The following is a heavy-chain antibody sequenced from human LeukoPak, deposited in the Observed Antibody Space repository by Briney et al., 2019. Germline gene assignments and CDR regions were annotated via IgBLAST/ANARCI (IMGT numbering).Heavy chain of an antibody. V-gene: IGHV1-69*05. J-gene: IGHJ4*02. CDR1: GGTFSSYA. CDR2: IIPIFGTA. Sequence: ASVKVSCKASGGTFSSYAISWVRQAPGQGLEWTGGIIPIFGTANYAQKFQGRVTMTRDTSTSTVYMELSSLRSEDTAVYYCARDNMIVDYWGQGTLVTVSS. CDR3: ARDNMIVDY. D-gene: IGHD3-22*01.